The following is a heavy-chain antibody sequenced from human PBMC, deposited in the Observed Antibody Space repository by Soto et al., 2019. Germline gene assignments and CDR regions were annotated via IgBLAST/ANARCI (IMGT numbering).Heavy chain of an antibody. CDR3: ALRGGGYYYYGMDV. CDR2: FDPEDGET. V-gene: IGHV1-24*01. D-gene: IGHD3-16*01. Sequence: ASVKVSCKVSGYTLTELSMHWVRQAPGKGLEWMGGFDPEDGETIYAQKFQGRVTMTEDTSTDTAYMELSSLRSEDTAVYYCALRGGGYYYYGMDVWGQGTTVTVS. J-gene: IGHJ6*02. CDR1: GYTLTELS.